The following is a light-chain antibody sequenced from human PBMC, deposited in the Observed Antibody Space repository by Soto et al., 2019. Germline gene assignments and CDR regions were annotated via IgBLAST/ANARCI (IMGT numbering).Light chain of an antibody. CDR2: DVS. CDR3: QQYDSRPNT. CDR1: QDITLY. V-gene: IGKV1-33*01. J-gene: IGKJ2*01. Sequence: DIQMTQSPSSLSASVGDRVTITCQASQDITLYLNWYQHKAGKAPNLLIHDVSTLETGVPARFSGRGSGTIFTLTIINLQPEDVATYYCQQYDSRPNTLGQRTKVEIK.